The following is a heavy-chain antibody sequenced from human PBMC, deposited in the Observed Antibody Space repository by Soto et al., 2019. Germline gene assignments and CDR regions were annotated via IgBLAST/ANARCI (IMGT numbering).Heavy chain of an antibody. CDR3: AREWYSSSGPHFDC. CDR1: GFSVGSNY. D-gene: IGHD6-6*01. Sequence: RRLSCAASGFSVGSNYMTWVRQAPGKGLEWVSLMDSGGSTYYADSVKGRFTISRDNSKNTLYLQMNSLRAEDTAVYHCAREWYSSSGPHFDCWGQGTLVTVSS. CDR2: MDSGGST. V-gene: IGHV3-53*01. J-gene: IGHJ4*02.